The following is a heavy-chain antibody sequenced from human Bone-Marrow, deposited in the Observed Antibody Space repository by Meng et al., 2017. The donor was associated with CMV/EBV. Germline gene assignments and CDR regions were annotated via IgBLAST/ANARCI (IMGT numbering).Heavy chain of an antibody. Sequence: GSLRLSCTVSGGSISSSSYYWGWIRQPPGKGLEWIGSIYYSGSTYYNPSLKSRVTISVDTSKNQFSLKLSSVTAADTAVYYCARSVVDYGMDVWGQGKMVTVSS. CDR2: IYYSGST. V-gene: IGHV4-39*01. D-gene: IGHD2-21*01. J-gene: IGHJ6*02. CDR3: ARSVVDYGMDV. CDR1: GGSISSSSYY.